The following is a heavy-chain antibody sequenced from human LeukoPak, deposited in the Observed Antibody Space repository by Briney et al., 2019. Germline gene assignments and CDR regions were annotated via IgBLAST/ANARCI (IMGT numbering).Heavy chain of an antibody. D-gene: IGHD3-3*01. CDR3: ARGRALYDFWSGRYYYYYYMDV. CDR2: INHSGST. V-gene: IGHV4-34*01. CDR1: GVSFSGYY. Sequence: SETLSLTCAVYGVSFSGYYWSWLRQPPGKGLEGMGEINHSGSTNYNPSLKSRVTLSVDASKNQFSLKLSSVTAADTAVYYCARGRALYDFWSGRYYYYYYMDVWGKGTTVTVSS. J-gene: IGHJ6*03.